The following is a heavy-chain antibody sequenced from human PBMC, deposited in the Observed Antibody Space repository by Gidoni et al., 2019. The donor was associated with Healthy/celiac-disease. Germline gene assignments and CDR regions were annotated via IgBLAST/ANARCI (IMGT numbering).Heavy chain of an antibody. CDR2: ISSSSSYI. D-gene: IGHD6-13*01. J-gene: IGHJ3*02. V-gene: IGHV3-21*01. CDR3: ARAAAAGTAYAFDI. CDR1: GFTFSSYS. Sequence: EVQLVESGGGLVKPGGSLRLSCAASGFTFSSYSMNWVRQAPGKGLELVSSISSSSSYIYYADSVKGRFTISRDNAKNSLYLQMNSLRAEDTAVYHCARAAAAGTAYAFDIWGQGTVVTVSS.